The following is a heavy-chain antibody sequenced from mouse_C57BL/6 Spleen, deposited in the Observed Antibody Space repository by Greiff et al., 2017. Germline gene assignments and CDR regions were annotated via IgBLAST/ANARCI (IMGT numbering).Heavy chain of an antibody. J-gene: IGHJ4*01. CDR3: ARGEINDYNDAMYY. V-gene: IGHV1-18*01. D-gene: IGHD2-4*01. CDR1: GYTFTDYN. Sequence: EVQLQQSGPELVKPGASVKIPCKASGYTFTDYNMDWVKQSHGKSLEWIGDINPNNGGTIYNQKFKGKATLTVDKSSSTAYMELRSLTSEDTAVYYCARGEINDYNDAMYYWGQGTSVTVSS. CDR2: INPNNGGT.